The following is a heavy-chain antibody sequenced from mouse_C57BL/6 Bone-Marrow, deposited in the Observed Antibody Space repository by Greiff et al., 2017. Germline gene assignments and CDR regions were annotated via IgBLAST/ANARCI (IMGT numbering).Heavy chain of an antibody. V-gene: IGHV1-64*01. J-gene: IGHJ2*01. CDR1: GYTFTSYW. CDR3: ASSLYYGSRGDY. Sequence: FQLQQPGAELVKPGASVKLSCKASGYTFTSYWMHWVKQRPGQGLEWIGMIHPNSGSTNYNEKFKSKATLTVDKSSSTAYMQLSSLTSEYSAVYCGASSLYYGSRGDYWGQGTTLTVSS. D-gene: IGHD1-1*01. CDR2: IHPNSGST.